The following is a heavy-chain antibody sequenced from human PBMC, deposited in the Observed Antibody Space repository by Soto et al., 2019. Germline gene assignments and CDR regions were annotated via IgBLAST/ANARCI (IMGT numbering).Heavy chain of an antibody. J-gene: IGHJ5*02. D-gene: IGHD2-15*01. V-gene: IGHV3-74*01. CDR1: GFTFSSYW. Sequence: GGSLRLSCAASGFTFSSYWMHWVRQAPGKGLVWVSRINSDGSSTSYADSVKGRFTISRDNAKNTLYLQMNSLRAEDTAVYYCARGADIVVVVAATLDWFDPWGQGTLVTVSS. CDR2: INSDGSST. CDR3: ARGADIVVVVAATLDWFDP.